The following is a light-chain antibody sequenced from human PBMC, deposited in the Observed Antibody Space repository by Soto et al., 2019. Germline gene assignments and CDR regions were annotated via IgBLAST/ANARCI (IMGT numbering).Light chain of an antibody. Sequence: EIVMTQSPATLSVSPGERATLSCRASQSVSSNLAWYQQKPGQAPRLLIYGASTTATGIPARFSGSGSGTEFTLSISSLQSEEFAVYCCHQYNNWPPTFGQGTKVE. V-gene: IGKV3-15*01. CDR1: QSVSSN. CDR2: GAS. J-gene: IGKJ1*01. CDR3: HQYNNWPPT.